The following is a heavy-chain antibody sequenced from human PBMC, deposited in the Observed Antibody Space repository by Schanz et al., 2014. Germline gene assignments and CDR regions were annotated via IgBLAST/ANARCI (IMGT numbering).Heavy chain of an antibody. CDR3: TRGLGL. CDR2: IRSDGSLK. Sequence: QVQLVQSGGTVVPPGGSLRLSCEASDFTITSHGMHWIRQGPGKGLEWVAFIRSDGSLKYYADSVKGRFTISRDNSKHILYLEMNILRREDTALYFCTRGLGLWGQGTLVTVSS. V-gene: IGHV3-30*02. J-gene: IGHJ4*02. CDR1: DFTITSHG.